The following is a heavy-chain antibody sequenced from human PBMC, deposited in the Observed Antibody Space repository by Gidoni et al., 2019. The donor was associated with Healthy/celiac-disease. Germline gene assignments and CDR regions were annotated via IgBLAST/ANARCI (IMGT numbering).Heavy chain of an antibody. V-gene: IGHV4-4*07. CDR3: ARDAINWGAGRNYYYYYMDV. Sequence: QVQLQESGPGLVKPSETLSLTCTVSGGSISSYYWSWIRQPAGKGLEWIGRIYTSGSTHYNPSLKSRVTMSVDTSKNQFSLKLSSVTAADTAVYYCARDAINWGAGRNYYYYYMDVWGKGTTVTVSS. CDR2: IYTSGST. CDR1: GGSISSYY. J-gene: IGHJ6*03. D-gene: IGHD7-27*01.